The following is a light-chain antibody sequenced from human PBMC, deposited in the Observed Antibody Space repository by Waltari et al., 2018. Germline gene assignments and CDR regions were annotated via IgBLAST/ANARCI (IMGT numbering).Light chain of an antibody. CDR1: QSLLHSNGYNY. CDR3: MQDLQTPS. Sequence: DIVMTQSPLSLPVTPGEPASISCRSSQSLLHSNGYNYLDWYLQKQGQSPQLLIYLGSNPAFVVPHRFSGSASGTDLTLKISRVAAVGVGDYYCMQDLQTPSFGLGTKVEIK. V-gene: IGKV2-28*01. J-gene: IGKJ1*01. CDR2: LGS.